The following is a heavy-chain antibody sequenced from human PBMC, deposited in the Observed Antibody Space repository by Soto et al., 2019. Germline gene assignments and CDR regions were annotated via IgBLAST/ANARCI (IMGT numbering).Heavy chain of an antibody. D-gene: IGHD3-16*02. CDR3: ARDQFAYDYIWGGYRYNYMDV. CDR2: INAGNGNT. CDR1: GYTFTSYA. V-gene: IGHV1-3*01. Sequence: GASVKVSCTASGYTFTSYAMHWVRQAPGQRLEWMGWINAGNGNTKYSQKFQGRVTITRDTSASTAYMELSSLRSEDTAVYYCARDQFAYDYIWGGYRYNYMDVWGKGTTVTVS. J-gene: IGHJ6*03.